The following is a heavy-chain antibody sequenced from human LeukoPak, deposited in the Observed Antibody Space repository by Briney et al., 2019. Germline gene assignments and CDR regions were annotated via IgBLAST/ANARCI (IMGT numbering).Heavy chain of an antibody. CDR3: ERGGATMVRGVHGY. D-gene: IGHD3-10*01. CDR1: GGSFSGYY. CDR2: INHSGST. V-gene: IGHV4-34*01. J-gene: IGHJ4*02. Sequence: SETLSLTCAVYGGSFSGYYWNWIRQPPGKGLEWIGEINHSGSTNYNPSLKSRVTISVDTSKNQFSLKLSSVTAADTAVYYCERGGATMVRGVHGYWGQGTLVTVSS.